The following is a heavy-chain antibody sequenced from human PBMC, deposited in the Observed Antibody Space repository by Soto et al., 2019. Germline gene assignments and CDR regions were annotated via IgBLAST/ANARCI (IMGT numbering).Heavy chain of an antibody. CDR3: AKGRTRQFTYNWFDP. J-gene: IGHJ5*02. CDR1: GFTFDDYA. CDR2: ISWNSGSI. D-gene: IGHD1-1*01. V-gene: IGHV3-9*01. Sequence: EVQLVESGGGLVQPGRSLRLSCAASGFTFDDYAMHWVRQAPGKGLEWVSGISWNSGSIGYADSVKGRFTISRDNAKNSLYLQMNSLRAEDTALYYCAKGRTRQFTYNWFDPWGQGTLVTVSS.